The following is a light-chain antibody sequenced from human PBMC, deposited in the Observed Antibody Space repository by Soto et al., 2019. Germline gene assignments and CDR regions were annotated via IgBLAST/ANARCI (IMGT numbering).Light chain of an antibody. J-gene: IGLJ1*01. V-gene: IGLV2-14*01. Sequence: QSALTQPASVSWSPGQSITISCTGTSSDVGGYNYVSWYQQHPGKAPKLMIYEVSNRPSGVSNRFSGSKSGNTASLTISGLQAEDEADYYCSSYTSSSTYNYVFGTGTKVTVL. CDR3: SSYTSSSTYNYV. CDR2: EVS. CDR1: SSDVGGYNY.